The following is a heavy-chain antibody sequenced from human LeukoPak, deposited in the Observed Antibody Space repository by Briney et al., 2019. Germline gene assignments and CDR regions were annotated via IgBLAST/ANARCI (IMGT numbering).Heavy chain of an antibody. Sequence: SETLSLTCAVYGGSFSGYYWSWIRQPPGKGLEWIGEINHSGSTNYNPSLKSRVTISVDTSKNQFSLKLSSVTAADTAVYYCARHRTGYSSSWYRYFDYWGQGTLVTVSS. J-gene: IGHJ4*02. CDR3: ARHRTGYSSSWYRYFDY. D-gene: IGHD6-13*01. CDR2: INHSGST. V-gene: IGHV4-34*01. CDR1: GGSFSGYY.